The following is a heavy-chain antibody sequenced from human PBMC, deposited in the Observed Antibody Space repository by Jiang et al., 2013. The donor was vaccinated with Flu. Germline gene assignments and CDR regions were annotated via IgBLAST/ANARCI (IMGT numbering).Heavy chain of an antibody. CDR3: ARERYCSGGSCSYNWFDP. V-gene: IGHV4-59*12. J-gene: IGHJ5*02. CDR1: GGSISGYY. D-gene: IGHD2-15*01. Sequence: GSGLVKPSETLSLTCAVSGGSISGYYWSWIRQPPGKELEWIGYIYYSGSTNYNPSLRSRVTISVDTSKNQFSLKLNSVTAADTAVYFCARERYCSGGSCSYNWFDPWGQGTLVTVSS. CDR2: IYYSGST.